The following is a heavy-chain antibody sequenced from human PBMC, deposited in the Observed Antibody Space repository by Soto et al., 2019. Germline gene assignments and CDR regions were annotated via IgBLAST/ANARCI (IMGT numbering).Heavy chain of an antibody. D-gene: IGHD3-16*01. V-gene: IGHV1-69*13. CDR2: IIPIVGTA. CDR1: GYTFTGYN. CDR3: RCGGADSFGGHWGSYFPQDALDI. Sequence: ASVEVSGEAFGYTFTGYNIHWGRQGPGQGLEWMGEIIPIVGTANYAQKFQGRVTSTGDECTTTASRELSSRRSEDPAGYYLRCGGADSFGGHWGSYFPQDALDIWGQGSMVTVSS. J-gene: IGHJ3*02.